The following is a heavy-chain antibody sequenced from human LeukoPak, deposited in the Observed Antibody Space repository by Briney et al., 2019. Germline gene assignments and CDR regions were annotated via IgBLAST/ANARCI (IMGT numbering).Heavy chain of an antibody. CDR1: GGSISSYY. CDR3: ARAPPAYYYDSSGYYYFDY. J-gene: IGHJ4*02. Sequence: SETLSLTCTVSGGSISSYYWSWIRQPPGKGLEWIGYIYYSGSTYYNPSLKSRVTISVDTSKNQFSLKLSSVTAADTAVYYCARAPPAYYYDSSGYYYFDYWGQGTLVTVSS. V-gene: IGHV4-59*08. CDR2: IYYSGST. D-gene: IGHD3-22*01.